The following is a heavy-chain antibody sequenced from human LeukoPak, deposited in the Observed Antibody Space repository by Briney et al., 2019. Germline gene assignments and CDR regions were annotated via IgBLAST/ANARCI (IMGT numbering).Heavy chain of an antibody. V-gene: IGHV3-30*18. CDR1: GFTFSSYG. CDR3: AKDEMGAFDI. J-gene: IGHJ3*02. Sequence: GGSLRLSCAASGFTFSSYGMHWDRQAPGKGLEWVAVISYDGSNKYYADSVKGRFTISRDNSKNTLYLQMNSLRAEDTAVYYCAKDEMGAFDIWGQGTMVTVSS. CDR2: ISYDGSNK. D-gene: IGHD2-8*01.